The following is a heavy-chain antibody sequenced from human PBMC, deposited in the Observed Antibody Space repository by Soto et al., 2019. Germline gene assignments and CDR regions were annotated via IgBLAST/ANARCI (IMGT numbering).Heavy chain of an antibody. V-gene: IGHV5-10-1*01. CDR3: ARQSTVANGLKYYFDY. D-gene: IGHD6-19*01. J-gene: IGHJ4*02. CDR2: IDPSDSYT. CDR1: GYNFPYFW. Sequence: GESLKISCEGSGYNFPYFWITWVRQMPGKGLEWMGTIDPSDSYTNYSPSFQGHVTISADKSISTAYLQWSSLKASDTAMYYCARQSTVANGLKYYFDYWGQGTLVTVSS.